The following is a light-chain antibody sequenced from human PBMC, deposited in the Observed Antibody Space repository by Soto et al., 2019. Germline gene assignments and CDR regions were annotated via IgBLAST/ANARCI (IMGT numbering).Light chain of an antibody. CDR2: DVT. J-gene: IGLJ1*01. CDR1: SSDVGGYDY. V-gene: IGLV2-14*01. CDR3: SSYTSSSTYV. Sequence: LTQPASVSGSPGQSVTISCTGTSSDVGGYDYVSWYQHHPGKAPKLVIYDVTYRPSGVSDRFSGSKSANTASLTISGLQAEEEADYYCSSYTSSSTYVFGTGTKVTVL.